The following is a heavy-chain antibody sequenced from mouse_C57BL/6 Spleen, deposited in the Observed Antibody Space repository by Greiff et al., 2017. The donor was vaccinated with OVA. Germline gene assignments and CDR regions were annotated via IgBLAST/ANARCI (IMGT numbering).Heavy chain of an antibody. CDR1: GYTFTDYY. Sequence: VQLQQSGPELVKPGASVKISCKASGYTFTDYYMNWVKQSHGKSLEWIGDINPNNGGTSYNQKFKGKATLTVDKSSSTAYMELRSLTSEDSAVYYCARRRVYYDYDDGALFAYWGQGTLVTVSA. D-gene: IGHD2-4*01. CDR2: INPNNGGT. V-gene: IGHV1-26*01. J-gene: IGHJ3*01. CDR3: ARRRVYYDYDDGALFAY.